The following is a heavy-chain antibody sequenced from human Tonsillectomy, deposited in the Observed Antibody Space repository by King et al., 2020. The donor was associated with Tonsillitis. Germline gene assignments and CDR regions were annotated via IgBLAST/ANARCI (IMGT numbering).Heavy chain of an antibody. CDR1: GFTFDDYA. J-gene: IGHJ6*02. CDR2: INWNSGSI. Sequence: VQLVESGGGLVQPGRSLRLSCAVSGFTFDDYAMHWVRQAPGKGLEWGSAINWNSGSIGYSDSVKGRFTISRDNAKNSLYLEMRSLRPEDTALYYCAKDFWNDLGYDYGMDVWGQGTTVTVSS. V-gene: IGHV3-9*01. CDR3: AKDFWNDLGYDYGMDV. D-gene: IGHD1-1*01.